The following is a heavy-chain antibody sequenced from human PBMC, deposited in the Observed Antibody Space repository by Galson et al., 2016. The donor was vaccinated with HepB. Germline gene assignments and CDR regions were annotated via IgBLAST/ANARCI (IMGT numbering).Heavy chain of an antibody. CDR1: GFSLGNYW. CDR3: TREFDL. V-gene: IGHV3-7*04. J-gene: IGHJ2*01. CDR2: LKKDGSEI. Sequence: SLRLSCAASGFSLGNYWMNWARQVPGKGLEWLANLKKDGSEINYVDSVKGRFTISRDNAKNSLFLQMNTLRVEDTAVYYCTREFDLWGRGTQVTVSS.